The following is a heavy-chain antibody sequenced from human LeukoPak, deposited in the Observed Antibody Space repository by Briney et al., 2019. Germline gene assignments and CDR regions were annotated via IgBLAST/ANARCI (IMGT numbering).Heavy chain of an antibody. CDR3: ARDQLDSSSWYFDWFDP. CDR2: ISSISSYI. J-gene: IGHJ5*02. Sequence: XQAPGXXXEWVSSISSISSYIYYADSVKGRFTISRDNAKNSLYLQMNSLRAEDTAVYYCARDQLDSSSWYFDWFDPWGQGTLVTVSS. V-gene: IGHV3-21*06. D-gene: IGHD6-13*01.